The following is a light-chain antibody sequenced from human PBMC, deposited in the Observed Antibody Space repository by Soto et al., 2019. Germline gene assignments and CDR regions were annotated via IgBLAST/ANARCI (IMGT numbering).Light chain of an antibody. V-gene: IGKV1-9*01. CDR3: QQRENYPII. CDR2: AAS. J-gene: IGKJ5*01. Sequence: DIQLTQSPFFLSAFVGDRVTITCRASQGIGSQLVWYQQKPGQAPNVLIYAASTLQSGVQSRFSGSVSGQVFTLTISSLQPEDFATDYCQQRENYPIIFGQGTRLQVK. CDR1: QGIGSQ.